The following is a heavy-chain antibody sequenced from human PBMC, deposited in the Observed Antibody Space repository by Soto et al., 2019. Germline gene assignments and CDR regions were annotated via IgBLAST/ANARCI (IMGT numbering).Heavy chain of an antibody. D-gene: IGHD4-17*01. J-gene: IGHJ4*02. CDR1: GGSISSYY. V-gene: IGHV4-59*01. CDR2: IYYSGST. CDR3: ARSHYGDNSYLYYFDY. Sequence: SETLSLTCTVSGGSISSYYWSWIRQPPGKGLEWIGYIYYSGSTNYNPSLKSRVTISVDTSKDQFSLKLSSVTAADTALYYCARSHYGDNSYLYYFDYWGQGTLVTVSS.